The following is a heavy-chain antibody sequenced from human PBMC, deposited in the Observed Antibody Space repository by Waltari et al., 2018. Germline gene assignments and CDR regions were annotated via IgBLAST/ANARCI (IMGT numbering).Heavy chain of an antibody. CDR2: IYYSGTT. V-gene: IGHV4-39*01. J-gene: IGHJ4*02. Sequence: WGLVRRPPGKVLEWIGSIYYSGTTYYNPSLKSRVTIAVDTSKNQVSLTVRSVTAADTAVYYCARRSLGATRRYFDYWGQGTLVTVSS. D-gene: IGHD1-26*01. CDR3: ARRSLGATRRYFDY.